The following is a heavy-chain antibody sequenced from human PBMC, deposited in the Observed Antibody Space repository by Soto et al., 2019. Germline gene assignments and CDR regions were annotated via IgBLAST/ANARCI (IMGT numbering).Heavy chain of an antibody. CDR3: ARKFGQQWLVGEDNYYYYYMDV. D-gene: IGHD6-19*01. V-gene: IGHV1-18*01. CDR1: GYTFTSYG. Sequence: ASVKVSCKASGYTFTSYGISWVRQAPGQGLEWMGWISAYNGNTNYAQKLQGRVTMTTDTSTSTAYMELRSLRSDDTAVYYCARKFGQQWLVGEDNYYYYYMDVWGKGTTVTVSS. J-gene: IGHJ6*03. CDR2: ISAYNGNT.